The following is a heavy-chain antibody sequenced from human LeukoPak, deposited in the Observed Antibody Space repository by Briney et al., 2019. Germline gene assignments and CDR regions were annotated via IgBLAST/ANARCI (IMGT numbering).Heavy chain of an antibody. Sequence: GRSLRLSCAASGFTFSSYAMHWVCQAPGKGLEWVAVISYDGSNKYYADSVKGRFTISRDNSKNTLYLQMNSLRAEDTAVYYCARDRTLRATTMIVVVISYYFDYWGQGTLVTVSS. D-gene: IGHD3-22*01. V-gene: IGHV3-30*04. CDR2: ISYDGSNK. J-gene: IGHJ4*02. CDR3: ARDRTLRATTMIVVVISYYFDY. CDR1: GFTFSSYA.